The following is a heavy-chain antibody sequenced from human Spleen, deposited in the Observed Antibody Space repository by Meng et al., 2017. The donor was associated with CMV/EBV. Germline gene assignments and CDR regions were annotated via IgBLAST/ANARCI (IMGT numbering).Heavy chain of an antibody. Sequence: SVKVSCKASGGTFSSYAISWVRQAPGQGPEWMGGIIPIFATGKNAQKFQGRVTITADKSTGTAYMELSSLRSEDTAVYYCATPLDTTDDAFDIWGQGTMVTVSS. V-gene: IGHV1-69*06. CDR1: GGTFSSYA. CDR3: ATPLDTTDDAFDI. D-gene: IGHD4-17*01. CDR2: IIPIFATG. J-gene: IGHJ3*02.